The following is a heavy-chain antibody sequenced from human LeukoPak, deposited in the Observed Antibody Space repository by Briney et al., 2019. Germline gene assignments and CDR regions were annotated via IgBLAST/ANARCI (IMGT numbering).Heavy chain of an antibody. Sequence: GGSLRLSCAASGLTFSSYAMSWVRQAPGKGLEWVSTITGSGGSTYYADSVKGRFTISRDNSKNTLYLQMSSLRAGDTAVYYCAKSSYYDSSGYYREYYFDYWGQGTLVTVSS. CDR2: ITGSGGST. V-gene: IGHV3-23*01. D-gene: IGHD3-22*01. CDR1: GLTFSSYA. J-gene: IGHJ4*02. CDR3: AKSSYYDSSGYYREYYFDY.